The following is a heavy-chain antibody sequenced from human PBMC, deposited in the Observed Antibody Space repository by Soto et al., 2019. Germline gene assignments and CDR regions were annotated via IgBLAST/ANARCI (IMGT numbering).Heavy chain of an antibody. Sequence: GASVKVSCKASGGTFSSYAISWVRPAPGQGLEWMVGLIPIFGTANYAQKFQGRVTITADESTSTAYMELSSLRSEDTPVYYCARATLGYCSSTSGYGGMDVWGQGSTVTVSS. V-gene: IGHV1-69*13. CDR1: GGTFSSYA. D-gene: IGHD2-2*01. J-gene: IGHJ6*02. CDR2: LIPIFGTA. CDR3: ARATLGYCSSTSGYGGMDV.